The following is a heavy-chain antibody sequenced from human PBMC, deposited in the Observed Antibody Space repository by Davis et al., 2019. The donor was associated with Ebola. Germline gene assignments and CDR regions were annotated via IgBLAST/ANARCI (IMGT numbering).Heavy chain of an antibody. D-gene: IGHD2-15*01. Sequence: AASVQVSCKASGYTFTSYGISWVRQAPGQGLEWMGGFDPEDGETIYAQKFQGRVTMTEDTSTDTAYMELSSLRSEDTAVYYCAASTLGYCSGGSCYSLFDYWGQGTLVTVSS. CDR3: AASTLGYCSGGSCYSLFDY. J-gene: IGHJ4*02. V-gene: IGHV1-24*01. CDR2: FDPEDGET. CDR1: GYTFTSYG.